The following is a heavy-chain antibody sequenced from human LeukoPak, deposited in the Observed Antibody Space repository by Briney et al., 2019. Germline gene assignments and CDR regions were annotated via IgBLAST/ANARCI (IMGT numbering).Heavy chain of an antibody. D-gene: IGHD5/OR15-5a*01. Sequence: GESLKISCKGFGYSFTSQWIGWVRQMPGKGLEWMGIIYPGDSDTRYSPSFQGQVTLSADKSISTAYLQWSSLKASDTAMYYCARLLFSVSRNFDYWGQGTLVTVSS. V-gene: IGHV5-51*01. CDR3: ARLLFSVSRNFDY. J-gene: IGHJ4*02. CDR2: IYPGDSDT. CDR1: GYSFTSQW.